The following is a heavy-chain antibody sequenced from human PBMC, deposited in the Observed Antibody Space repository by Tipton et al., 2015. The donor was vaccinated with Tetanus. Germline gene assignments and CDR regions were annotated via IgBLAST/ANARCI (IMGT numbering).Heavy chain of an antibody. J-gene: IGHJ4*02. V-gene: IGHV3-7*01. D-gene: IGHD1-26*01. CDR3: ASTVSTGATISGFDY. CDR2: IKQDGSEK. Sequence: SLRLSCAASGFTFSSYWMSWVRQAPGKGLEWVANIKQDGSEKYYVDSVKGRFTISRDNAKDSLYLQMNSLRAEDTAVYYCASTVSTGATISGFDYWGQGTLVTVSS. CDR1: GFTFSSYW.